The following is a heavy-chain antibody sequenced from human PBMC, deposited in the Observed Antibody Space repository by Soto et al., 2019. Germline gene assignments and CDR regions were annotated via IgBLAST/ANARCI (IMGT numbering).Heavy chain of an antibody. CDR1: GGSISNSNC. D-gene: IGHD4-17*01. Sequence: SETLSLTCAVSGGSISNSNCRRWVRQHPGKGLEWIWGIYHSGSTNYNPSLKSRVTISVDKSKNQFSLKVSSVTAADTAVYYCARETYGDYVGYFDPWGQGTLVTVSS. CDR2: IYHSGST. J-gene: IGHJ5*02. V-gene: IGHV4-4*02. CDR3: ARETYGDYVGYFDP.